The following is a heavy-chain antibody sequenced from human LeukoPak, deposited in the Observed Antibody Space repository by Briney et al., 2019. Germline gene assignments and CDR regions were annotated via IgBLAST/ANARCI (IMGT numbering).Heavy chain of an antibody. CDR1: GFTFSTYW. D-gene: IGHD4-17*01. Sequence: GGSLRLSCAASGFTFSTYWMHWVRQVPGKGLEWVAVISFDGRTKYYADSVKGRFTISRDNSNKTLFLQMNSLRAEDTALYYCAKDWHSVTIFDSWGQGTLVTVSS. V-gene: IGHV3-30*18. CDR3: AKDWHSVTIFDS. J-gene: IGHJ4*02. CDR2: ISFDGRTK.